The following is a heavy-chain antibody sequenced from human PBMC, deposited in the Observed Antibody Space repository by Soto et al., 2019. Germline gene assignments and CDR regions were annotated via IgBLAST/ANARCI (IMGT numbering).Heavy chain of an antibody. Sequence: ASVKVSCKASGGTFSSYAISWVRQAPGQGLEWMGGIIPIFGTANYAQKFQGRVTITADESTSTAYMELSSLRSEDTAVYYCARDLYYYDSSGYLRFDYWGQGTLVTVSS. CDR1: GGTFSSYA. CDR2: IIPIFGTA. D-gene: IGHD3-22*01. J-gene: IGHJ4*02. V-gene: IGHV1-69*13. CDR3: ARDLYYYDSSGYLRFDY.